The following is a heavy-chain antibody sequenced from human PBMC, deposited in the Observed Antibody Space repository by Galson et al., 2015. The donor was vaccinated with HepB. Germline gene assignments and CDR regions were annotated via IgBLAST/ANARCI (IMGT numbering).Heavy chain of an antibody. CDR3: AREMGAGNWAFDY. D-gene: IGHD4-23*01. CDR2: FFDDLGDN. CDR1: GFTFSSYG. V-gene: IGHV3-30*02. J-gene: IGHJ4*02. Sequence: SLRLSCAASGFTFSSYGIHWVRQVTGKGLEWVVFFDDLGDNPYGDSVKGRFSIFRDNAKNMFYLEMTSLRPEDTAVYYCAREMGAGNWAFDYWGPGTLVTVSS.